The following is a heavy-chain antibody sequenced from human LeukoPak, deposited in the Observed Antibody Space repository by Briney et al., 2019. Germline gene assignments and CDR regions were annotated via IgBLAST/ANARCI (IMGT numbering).Heavy chain of an antibody. CDR2: INPNSGGT. D-gene: IGHD3-3*01. CDR1: GYTFTGYY. J-gene: IGHJ4*02. CDR3: ARVGPNLRITIFGGIMGAYFDY. V-gene: IGHV1-2*02. Sequence: ASVKVSCKASGYTFTGYYMHWVRQAPGQGLEWMGWINPNSGGTNYAQKFQGRVTMTRDTSISTAYMELSRLRSDDTAVYYCARVGPNLRITIFGGIMGAYFDYWGQGTLVTVSS.